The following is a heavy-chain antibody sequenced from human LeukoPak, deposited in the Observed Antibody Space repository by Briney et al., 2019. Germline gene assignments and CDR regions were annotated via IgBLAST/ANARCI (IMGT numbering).Heavy chain of an antibody. CDR1: GFTFSSYW. CDR3: ATWRFGDCY. CDR2: INEDGRVK. D-gene: IGHD3-10*01. V-gene: IGHV3-7*01. Sequence: GGSLRLSCAASGFTFSSYWMTWVRQAPGKGLEWVANINEDGRVKYYVDSLKGRFTISRDNAKNSLYLQMNSLRAEDTAVYYCATWRFGDCYWGQGTLVTVSS. J-gene: IGHJ4*02.